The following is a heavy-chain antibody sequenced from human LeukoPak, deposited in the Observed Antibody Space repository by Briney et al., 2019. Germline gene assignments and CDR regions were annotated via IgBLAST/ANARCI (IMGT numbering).Heavy chain of an antibody. CDR1: GFTFSSHG. J-gene: IGHJ4*02. D-gene: IGHD3-3*01. Sequence: GTSLRLSCAASGFTFSSHGVHWVRQAPGKGLDWVAVIWYDGSKTLYADSVKGRFTISRDDSKNTLYLQMNSLRAEDTAVYYCAREASGYYRDFWGQGTLVTVSS. CDR2: IWYDGSKT. V-gene: IGHV3-33*01. CDR3: AREASGYYRDF.